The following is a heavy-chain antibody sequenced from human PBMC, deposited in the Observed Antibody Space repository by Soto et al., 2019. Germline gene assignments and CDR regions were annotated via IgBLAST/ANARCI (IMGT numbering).Heavy chain of an antibody. CDR3: ARDTVVPADTDAFDI. Sequence: GVSVKVSCKASGGTFSSYAISWVRQAPGQGLEWMGGIIPIFGTANYAQKFQGRVTITADESTSTAYMELSSLRSEDTAVYYCARDTVVPADTDAFDIWGQGTMVTVSS. V-gene: IGHV1-69*13. CDR2: IIPIFGTA. CDR1: GGTFSSYA. D-gene: IGHD2-2*01. J-gene: IGHJ3*02.